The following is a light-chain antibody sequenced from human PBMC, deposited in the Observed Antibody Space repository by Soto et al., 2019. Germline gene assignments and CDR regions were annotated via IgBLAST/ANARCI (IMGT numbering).Light chain of an antibody. CDR3: SSYTRSTTLYV. CDR1: SSDVGNYNY. J-gene: IGLJ1*01. CDR2: DVS. Sequence: QSALTQPASVSGSPGQSITISCTGASSDVGNYNYVSWYQQHPGKAPKLIIYDVSNRPSGVSNRFSGSKSGNTASLTISGLQAEDEADYYCSSYTRSTTLYVFGTGTKV. V-gene: IGLV2-14*03.